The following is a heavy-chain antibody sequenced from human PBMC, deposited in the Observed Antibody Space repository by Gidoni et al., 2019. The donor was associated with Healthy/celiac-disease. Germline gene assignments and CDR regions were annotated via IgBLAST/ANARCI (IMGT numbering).Heavy chain of an antibody. D-gene: IGHD5-18*01. CDR3: ARGSGYSYGSTYYYYGMDV. V-gene: IGHV4-31*02. CDR1: GSSISSGGYY. J-gene: IGHJ6*02. Sequence: CGSSISSGGYYWSWIRQHPGKGLEWIGYIYYSGSTYYNPSLKSRVTISVDTSKNQFSLKLSSVTAADTAVYYCARGSGYSYGSTYYYYGMDVWGQGTTVTVSS. CDR2: IYYSGST.